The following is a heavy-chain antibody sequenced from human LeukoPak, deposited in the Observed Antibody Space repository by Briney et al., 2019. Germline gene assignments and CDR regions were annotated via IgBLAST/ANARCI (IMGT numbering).Heavy chain of an antibody. CDR1: GLTFSRDW. D-gene: IGHD3-22*01. J-gene: IGHJ1*01. V-gene: IGHV3-7*01. CDR2: IRQDGGET. Sequence: GGSLRLSCEASGLTFSRDWMGWVRQAPGKGLEWVANIRQDGGETYYGDSVKGRFIISRDNAKNSLFLQMNRLRAEDTAVYYCATYSSLNTREFQYWGQGTLVTVSS. CDR3: ATYSSLNTREFQY.